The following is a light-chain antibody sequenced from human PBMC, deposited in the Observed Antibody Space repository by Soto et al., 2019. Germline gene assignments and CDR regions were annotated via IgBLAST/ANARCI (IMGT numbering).Light chain of an antibody. Sequence: LTQPASVSGSPGQAITISCTGTSRDIGNYNYVSWYQHHPGKAPKLMIYEVTSRPSGVSDRFSGSKSGMTASLTISGLQPEDESDYFCASYRRANTLVLFGTGIKVTLL. CDR2: EVT. V-gene: IGLV2-14*01. J-gene: IGLJ1*01. CDR3: ASYRRANTLVL. CDR1: SRDIGNYNY.